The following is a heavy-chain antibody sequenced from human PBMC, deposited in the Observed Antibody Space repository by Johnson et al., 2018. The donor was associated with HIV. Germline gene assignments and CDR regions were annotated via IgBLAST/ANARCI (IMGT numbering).Heavy chain of an antibody. CDR3: AGGGGELPGREAFDF. CDR1: GFTFSSYA. Sequence: QVQLVESGGGVVQPGRSLRLSCAASGFTFSSYAMHWVRQAPGKGLEWVAVMSYDDSNKYYVDSVKGRFTISRDNSKNTLYLQMNSLRAEDTAVYYCAGGGGELPGREAFDFWGQGTMVTVSS. D-gene: IGHD1-26*01. V-gene: IGHV3-30*04. J-gene: IGHJ3*01. CDR2: MSYDDSNK.